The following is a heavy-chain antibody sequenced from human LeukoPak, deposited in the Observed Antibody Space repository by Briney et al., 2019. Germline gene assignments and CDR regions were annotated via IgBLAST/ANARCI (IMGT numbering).Heavy chain of an antibody. Sequence: GGSLRLSCAASEFTFSSYWMSWVRQAPGKGLEWVANIKQDGSDKYYVDSVKGRFTISRDNAKNSLYLQMNSLRAEDTALYYCARLRGATRFDYWGLGTLVTVSS. J-gene: IGHJ4*02. CDR2: IKQDGSDK. D-gene: IGHD1-26*01. CDR3: ARLRGATRFDY. CDR1: EFTFSSYW. V-gene: IGHV3-7*01.